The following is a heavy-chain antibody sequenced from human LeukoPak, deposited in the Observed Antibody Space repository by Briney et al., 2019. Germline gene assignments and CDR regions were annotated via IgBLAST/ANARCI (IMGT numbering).Heavy chain of an antibody. CDR2: IIPILGIA. V-gene: IGHV1-69*04. J-gene: IGHJ4*02. CDR3: AREGVYGSGSYYKPYFDY. D-gene: IGHD3-10*01. CDR1: GGTFSSYA. Sequence: SVKVSCKASGGTFSSYAISWVRQAPGQGLEWMGRIIPILGIANYAQKFHDRVTITADKSTSTAYMELSSLRSEDTAVYYRAREGVYGSGSYYKPYFDYWGQGTLVTVSS.